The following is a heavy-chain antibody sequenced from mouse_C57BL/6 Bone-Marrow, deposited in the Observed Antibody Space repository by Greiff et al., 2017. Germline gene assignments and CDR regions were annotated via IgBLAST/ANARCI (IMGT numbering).Heavy chain of an antibody. CDR2: ISNGGGST. J-gene: IGHJ4*01. Sequence: EVKLQESGGGLVQPGGSLKLSCAASGFTFSDYYMYWVRQTPEKRLEWVAYISNGGGSTYYPDTVKGRFTISRDNAKNTLYLQMSRLKSEDTAMYYCARPTTVVAPDYWGQGTSVTVSS. V-gene: IGHV5-12*01. D-gene: IGHD1-1*01. CDR1: GFTFSDYY. CDR3: ARPTTVVAPDY.